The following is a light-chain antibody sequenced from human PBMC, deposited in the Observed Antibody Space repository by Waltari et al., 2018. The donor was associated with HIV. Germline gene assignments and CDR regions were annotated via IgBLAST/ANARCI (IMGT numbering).Light chain of an antibody. CDR1: SSDVGGYNY. Sequence: QSALTQPRSVSGSPGQSVTISCTGTSSDVGGYNYVSWYQQPPGKAPKFIIEYVTTRPSGFPARFSCSKSGNTASLTISVLQAEDEADYYCCSYAGSYVVFGGGTKLTVL. CDR3: CSYAGSYVV. CDR2: YVT. V-gene: IGLV2-11*01. J-gene: IGLJ2*01.